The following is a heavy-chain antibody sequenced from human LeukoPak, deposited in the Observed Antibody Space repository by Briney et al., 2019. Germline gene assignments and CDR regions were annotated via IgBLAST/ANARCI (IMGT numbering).Heavy chain of an antibody. CDR3: ARVGTVTATTARGYFDY. CDR1: GGSFSGYY. D-gene: IGHD2-21*02. J-gene: IGHJ4*02. Sequence: SETLSLTCAVYGGSFSGYYRSWIRQPPGKGLEWIGEINHSGSTNYNPSLKSRVTISVDTSKNQFSLKLSSVTAADTAVYYCARVGTVTATTARGYFDYWGQGTLVTVSS. CDR2: INHSGST. V-gene: IGHV4-34*01.